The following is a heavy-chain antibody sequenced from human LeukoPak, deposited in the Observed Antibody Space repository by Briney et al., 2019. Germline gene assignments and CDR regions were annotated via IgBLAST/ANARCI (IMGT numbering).Heavy chain of an antibody. CDR1: GFILSSYW. V-gene: IGHV3-23*01. Sequence: TGGSLRLSCAASGFILSSYWMSWVRQAPGKGLEWVSAISGSGGSTYYADSVKGRFTISRDNSKNTLYLQMNSLRAEDTAVYYCAKDILSSGYYYFDYWGQGTLVTVSS. J-gene: IGHJ4*02. D-gene: IGHD3-22*01. CDR3: AKDILSSGYYYFDY. CDR2: ISGSGGST.